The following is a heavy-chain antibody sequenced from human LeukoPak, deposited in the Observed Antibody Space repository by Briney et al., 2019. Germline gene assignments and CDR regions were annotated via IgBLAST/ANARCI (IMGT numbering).Heavy chain of an antibody. D-gene: IGHD1-26*01. V-gene: IGHV1-2*02. CDR3: ARGLGHSGSYHRDY. CDR1: GYTFTGYY. Sequence: ASVKVSCKASGYTFTGYYMHWVRQAPGQGLEWMEWINPNSGGTNYAQKFQGRVTMTRDTSISTAYMELSRLRSDDTAVYYCARGLGHSGSYHRDYWGQGTLVTVSS. J-gene: IGHJ4*02. CDR2: INPNSGGT.